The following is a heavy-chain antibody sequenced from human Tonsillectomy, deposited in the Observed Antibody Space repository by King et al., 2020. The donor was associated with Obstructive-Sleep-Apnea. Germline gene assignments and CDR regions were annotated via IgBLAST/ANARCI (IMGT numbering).Heavy chain of an antibody. CDR1: GFTFDDYT. V-gene: IGHV3-43*01. CDR3: AKDRAYLVALGTMFDY. J-gene: IGHJ4*02. CDR2: ISWDGGET. D-gene: IGHD6-13*01. Sequence: VQLVESGGVVVQPGGSLRLSCAASGFTFDDYTMHWVRQAPGKGLEWVSLISWDGGETSYADSLKGRVTISRDNSKNSLYLQMNSLRTEDTAFYYCAKDRAYLVALGTMFDYWGQGTLVTVSS.